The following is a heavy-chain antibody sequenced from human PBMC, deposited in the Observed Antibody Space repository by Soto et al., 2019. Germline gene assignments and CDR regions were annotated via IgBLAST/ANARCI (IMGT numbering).Heavy chain of an antibody. Sequence: SETLSLTCTVSGGSISSYYWSWIRQPPGKGLEWIGYIYHSGSTYYNPSLKSRVTISVDRSKNQFSLKLSSVTAADTAVYYCAAGGGLARYYWGQGIQVTISS. V-gene: IGHV4-59*04. D-gene: IGHD1-26*01. CDR2: IYHSGST. CDR3: AAGGGLARYY. J-gene: IGHJ4*02. CDR1: GGSISSYY.